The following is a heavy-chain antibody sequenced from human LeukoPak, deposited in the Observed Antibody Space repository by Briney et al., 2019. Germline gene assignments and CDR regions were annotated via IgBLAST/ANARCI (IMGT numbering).Heavy chain of an antibody. CDR1: GFTFSRSD. CDR3: AKDGCSSTSCYTVLTYYYYYGMDV. J-gene: IGHJ6*02. D-gene: IGHD2-2*02. V-gene: IGHV3-23*01. CDR2: ISASGGST. Sequence: GGSLRLSCEASGFTFSRSDMIWVRQAPGKGLEWVAVISASGGSTFYADSVRGRFTISRDNSKNTLYLQMNSLRAEDTAVYYCAKDGCSSTSCYTVLTYYYYYGMDVWGQGTTVTVSS.